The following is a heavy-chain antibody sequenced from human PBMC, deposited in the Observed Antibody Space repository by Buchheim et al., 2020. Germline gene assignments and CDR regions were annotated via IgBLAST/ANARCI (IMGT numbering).Heavy chain of an antibody. CDR2: MTTSGSNT. CDR1: GFTFSSYA. CDR3: AKDLRDRGDY. J-gene: IGHJ4*02. Sequence: EVQLLESGGGLVQPGGSLRLSCAASGFTFSSYAMSWVRQAPGKGLEWVSSMTTSGSNTYYADAVKGRFIISRDNSKKTLNLQMNSLRAEDTAIYYCAKDLRDRGDYWGQGTL. D-gene: IGHD1-14*01. V-gene: IGHV3-23*01.